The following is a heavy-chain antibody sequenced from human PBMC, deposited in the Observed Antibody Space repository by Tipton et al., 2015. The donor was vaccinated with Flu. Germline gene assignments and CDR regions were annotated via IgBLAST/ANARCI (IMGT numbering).Heavy chain of an antibody. CDR3: AKGYGYIWSPFDY. D-gene: IGHD1-20*01. V-gene: IGHV3-13*01. J-gene: IGHJ4*02. CDR2: IGSAGDT. CDR1: GFTFSSYD. Sequence: GSLRLSCAASGFTFSSYDLHWVRQAAGEGLEWISAIGSAGDTYYLDSVKGRFTISRDSDKNSLYLQIDSLRPDDTALYYCAKGYGYIWSPFDYWGQGTLVTVSS.